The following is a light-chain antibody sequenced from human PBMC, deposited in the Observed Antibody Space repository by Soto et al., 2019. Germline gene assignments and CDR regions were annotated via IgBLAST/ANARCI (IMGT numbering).Light chain of an antibody. J-gene: IGKJ1*01. Sequence: DSQLISLAAAPSESIGDRVTITCRASQSISSWLAWYQQKPGKAPKLLIYDASSLESGVPSRFSGSGSGTEFTLTISSLQPDDFAPYYCQQYNSYWTFGQGTKVDIK. V-gene: IGKV1-5*01. CDR3: QQYNSYWT. CDR2: DAS. CDR1: QSISSW.